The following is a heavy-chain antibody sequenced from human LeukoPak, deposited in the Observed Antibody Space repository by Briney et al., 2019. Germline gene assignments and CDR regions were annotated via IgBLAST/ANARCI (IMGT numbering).Heavy chain of an antibody. Sequence: PGGPLRLSCAASVVTSNYMTWVRQAPGKGLEWVAVIYNGGRTYYADSVKGRFTISRDNSKCTIFVYLQMNNLRTDDTALYYCAGGGEAPRSLAYWGQGALVTVSS. CDR3: AGGGEAPRSLAY. CDR2: IYNGGRT. J-gene: IGHJ4*02. CDR1: VVTSNY. V-gene: IGHV3-66*02. D-gene: IGHD3-16*01.